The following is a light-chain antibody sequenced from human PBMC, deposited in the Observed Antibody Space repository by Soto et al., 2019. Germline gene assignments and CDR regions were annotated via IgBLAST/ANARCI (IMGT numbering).Light chain of an antibody. CDR2: DAS. Sequence: EIVLTQSPATLSLSPGERATLSCRASQSLSSYLAWYQQKPGQAPRLLIYDASNMATGIPARFSGSGSGTDFTRTISSLEPEDFAVYYCQQRSNWPTFGPGTKVDIK. CDR3: QQRSNWPT. J-gene: IGKJ3*01. CDR1: QSLSSY. V-gene: IGKV3-11*01.